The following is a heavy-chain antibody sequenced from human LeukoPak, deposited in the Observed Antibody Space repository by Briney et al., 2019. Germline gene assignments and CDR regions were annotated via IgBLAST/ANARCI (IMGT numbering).Heavy chain of an antibody. CDR3: ARRFMYSSGWYGGWFDP. D-gene: IGHD6-19*01. CDR1: GFSFSSYS. Sequence: GSLRLSCAASGFSFSSYSMNWVRQAPGKGLEWIGEINHSGSTNYNPSLKSRVTISVDTSKNQFSLKLSSVTAADTAVYYCARRFMYSSGWYGGWFDPWGQGTLVTVSS. CDR2: INHSGST. V-gene: IGHV4-34*01. J-gene: IGHJ5*02.